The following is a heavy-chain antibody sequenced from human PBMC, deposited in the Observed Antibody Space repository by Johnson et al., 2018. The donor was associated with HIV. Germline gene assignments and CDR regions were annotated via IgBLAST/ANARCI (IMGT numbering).Heavy chain of an antibody. J-gene: IGHJ3*02. V-gene: IGHV3-66*01. Sequence: VQLVESGGGLVQPGGSLRLSCEASGFTVSSNYMGWVRQAPGKGLEWVSVIYRDGNTNYADSVKGRFTISRDDSKNTLYLQMNSLKTEDTAVYYCTTGRGQRWLQLGAFDIWGQGTMVTVSS. CDR2: IYRDGNT. CDR3: TTGRGQRWLQLGAFDI. D-gene: IGHD5-24*01. CDR1: GFTVSSNY.